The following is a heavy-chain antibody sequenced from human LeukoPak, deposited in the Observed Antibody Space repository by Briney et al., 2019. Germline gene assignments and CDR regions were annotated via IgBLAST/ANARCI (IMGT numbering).Heavy chain of an antibody. J-gene: IGHJ4*02. CDR1: GFTFSFYW. Sequence: GGSLRLSCAASGFTFSFYWMSWVRQAPERGLEWVANIKQDGGEKYYADSVKGRFIISRDNAKNSLYLQMNSLRAEDTAVYYCARDNPIAVADYWGQGTLVTVSS. CDR3: ARDNPIAVADY. CDR2: IKQDGGEK. V-gene: IGHV3-7*03. D-gene: IGHD6-19*01.